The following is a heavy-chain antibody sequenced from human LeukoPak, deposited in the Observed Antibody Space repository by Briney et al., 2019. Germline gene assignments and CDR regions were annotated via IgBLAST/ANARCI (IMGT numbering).Heavy chain of an antibody. Sequence: PSETLSLTCTVSGGSISSSSYYWGWIRQPPGKGLEWIGSIYYSGNTYYDPSLKSRVTISVDTSKNQFSLKLSSVTAADTAVYYCARLGVAVAGMRYFDYWGQGTLVTVSS. CDR2: IYYSGNT. CDR3: ARLGVAVAGMRYFDY. J-gene: IGHJ4*02. D-gene: IGHD6-19*01. V-gene: IGHV4-39*01. CDR1: GGSISSSSYY.